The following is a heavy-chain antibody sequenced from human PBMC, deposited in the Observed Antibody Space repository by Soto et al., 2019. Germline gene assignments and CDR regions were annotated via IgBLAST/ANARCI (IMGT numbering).Heavy chain of an antibody. J-gene: IGHJ3*02. CDR2: ISGSGGST. D-gene: IGHD6-13*01. Sequence: EVQLLESGGGLVQPGGSLRLSCAASGFTFSSYAMSWVRQAPGKGLEWVSAISGSGGSTYYADSVKGRFTISRDNSKNTLYLQMNSLRAEDMAVYYCAKVGYSSSWYGMGAFDIWGQGTMVTVSS. V-gene: IGHV3-23*01. CDR1: GFTFSSYA. CDR3: AKVGYSSSWYGMGAFDI.